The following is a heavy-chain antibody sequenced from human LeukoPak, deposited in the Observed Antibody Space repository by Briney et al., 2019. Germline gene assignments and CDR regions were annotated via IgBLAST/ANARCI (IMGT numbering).Heavy chain of an antibody. J-gene: IGHJ3*02. V-gene: IGHV3-74*03. CDR3: ASAGFGESFGAFDI. CDR1: GFSFSSTW. CDR2: INNDASST. Sequence: GGSLRLSCAASGFSFSSTWMHWVRQAPGKGLVWVSLINNDASSTTYADSVKGRFTISRDNAKNMVYQQMNSLRAEDTALYYCASAGFGESFGAFDIWGQGTMVTVSS. D-gene: IGHD3-10*01.